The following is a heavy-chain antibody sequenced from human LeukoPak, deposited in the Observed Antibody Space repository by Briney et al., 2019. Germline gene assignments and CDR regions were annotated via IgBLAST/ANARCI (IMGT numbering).Heavy chain of an antibody. CDR1: GFTFSSYA. CDR2: ISYDGSNK. CDR3: ARGGRIFDSYGYPYYFDY. D-gene: IGHD5-18*01. Sequence: QPGGSLRLSCAASGFTFSSYAMHWVRQAPGKGLEWVAVISYDGSNKYYADSVKGRFTISRDNSKNTLYLQMNSLRAEDTAVYYCARGGRIFDSYGYPYYFDYWGQGTLVTVSS. V-gene: IGHV3-30-3*01. J-gene: IGHJ4*02.